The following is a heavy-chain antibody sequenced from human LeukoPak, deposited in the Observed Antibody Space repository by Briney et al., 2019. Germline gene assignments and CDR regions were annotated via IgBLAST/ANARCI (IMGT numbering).Heavy chain of an antibody. Sequence: GGSLRLSCAASGFTFSSYWMSWVRQAPGKGLEWVANIKQDGSEKYYVDSVKGRFTISRDNAKNSLYLQMNSLRAEDTAVYYCARAPPRYYCSSTSCYPRDFDYWGQGTLVTVSS. V-gene: IGHV3-7*01. CDR2: IKQDGSEK. J-gene: IGHJ4*02. CDR1: GFTFSSYW. D-gene: IGHD2-2*01. CDR3: ARAPPRYYCSSTSCYPRDFDY.